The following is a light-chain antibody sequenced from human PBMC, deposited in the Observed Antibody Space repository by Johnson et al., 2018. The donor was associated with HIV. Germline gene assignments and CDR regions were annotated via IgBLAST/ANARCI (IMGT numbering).Light chain of an antibody. CDR3: GTWDSSLSAGV. Sequence: QSVLTQPPSVSAAPGREVTISCSGSSSNIGSNYVSWYQQLPGTAPKLLIYENNKRPSGIPDQFSGSKSGTSATLGITGLQTGDEADYYCGTWDSSLSAGVFGTGTTVIVL. V-gene: IGLV1-51*02. CDR2: ENN. J-gene: IGLJ1*01. CDR1: SSNIGSNY.